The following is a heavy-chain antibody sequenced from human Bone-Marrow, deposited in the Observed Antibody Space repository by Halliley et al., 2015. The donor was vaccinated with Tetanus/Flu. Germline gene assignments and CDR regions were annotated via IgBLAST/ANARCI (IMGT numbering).Heavy chain of an antibody. D-gene: IGHD5-18*01. V-gene: IGHV2-26*01. J-gene: IGHJ6*02. Sequence: IYSNDEKSYTTSLKSRLTISKDTSKSQVVLTMTNMDPADTATYYCARLRDLGYRRLDYPVDVWGHGTTVTVSS. CDR2: IYSNDEK. CDR3: ARLRDLGYRRLDYPVDV.